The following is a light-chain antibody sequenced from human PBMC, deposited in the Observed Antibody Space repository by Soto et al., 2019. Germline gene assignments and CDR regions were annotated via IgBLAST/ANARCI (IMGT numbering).Light chain of an antibody. V-gene: IGKV3-11*01. J-gene: IGKJ4*01. CDR2: DAS. CDR1: QSVSSS. CDR3: QQRSNWPPLT. Sequence: EIVLTQSPATLSLSPGERATLSCRASQSVSSSLAWYQQKPGQAPRLLIYDASNRATGIPARFSGSGSGTDFTRTISRLEPEDSAVYYCQQRSNWPPLTFGGGTKVEIK.